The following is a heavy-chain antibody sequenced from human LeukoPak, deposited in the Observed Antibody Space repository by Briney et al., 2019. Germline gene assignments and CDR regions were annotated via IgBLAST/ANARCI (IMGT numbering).Heavy chain of an antibody. CDR3: ARVGGLWLEFDY. CDR1: GYTFTGYY. Sequence: ASVKVSCKASGYTFTGYYMHWVRQAPGQGLEWMGWINPNSGGTNYAQKFQGWVTMTRDMSISTAYMELSRLRSDDTAVYYCARVGGLWLEFDYWGQGTLVTVSS. CDR2: INPNSGGT. J-gene: IGHJ4*02. D-gene: IGHD5-18*01. V-gene: IGHV1-2*04.